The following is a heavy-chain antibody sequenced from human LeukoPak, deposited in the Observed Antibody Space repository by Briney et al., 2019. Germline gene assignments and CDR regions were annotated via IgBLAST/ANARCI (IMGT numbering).Heavy chain of an antibody. CDR3: TRGRPVLSHFDY. D-gene: IGHD2-8*01. CDR1: GYTFTSYD. V-gene: IGHV1-8*03. J-gene: IGHJ4*02. Sequence: GASVKVSCKASGYTFTSYDINWVRQATGQGLEWMGWMNPNSGNTGYAQKFQGRVTITRNTSISTAYMELSSLRSEDTAVYYCTRGRPVLSHFDYWGQGTLVTVSS. CDR2: MNPNSGNT.